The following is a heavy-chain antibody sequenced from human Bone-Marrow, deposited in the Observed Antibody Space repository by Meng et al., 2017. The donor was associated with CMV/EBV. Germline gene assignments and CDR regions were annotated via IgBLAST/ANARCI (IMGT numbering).Heavy chain of an antibody. CDR1: GGSISGYH. V-gene: IGHV4-59*01. CDR3: ARTSSWYASDL. CDR2: IYYSGST. D-gene: IGHD6-13*01. Sequence: SETLSLTCTVSGGSISGYHWSWIRQPPGKGLEWIGYIYYSGSTNYNPSLNSRFTISIDTSKSQFSLKVFSVTAADTAVYYCARTSSWYASDLWGQGALVTVSS. J-gene: IGHJ5*02.